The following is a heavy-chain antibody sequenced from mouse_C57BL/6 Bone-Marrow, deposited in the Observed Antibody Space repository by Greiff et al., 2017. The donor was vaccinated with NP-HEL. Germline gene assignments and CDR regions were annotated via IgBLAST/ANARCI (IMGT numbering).Heavy chain of an antibody. D-gene: IGHD1-1*01. V-gene: IGHV14-4*01. CDR2: IDPENGDT. CDR3: TTGGSSPYAMDY. Sequence: VQLQQSGAELVRPGASVKLSCTVSGFNITDDYMHWVKQRPEQGLEWIGWIDPENGDTEYASKFQGKATLTVNTSSNTAYLQLSSRTSEDTAVDYCTTGGSSPYAMDYWGQGTSVTVSS. J-gene: IGHJ4*01. CDR1: GFNITDDY.